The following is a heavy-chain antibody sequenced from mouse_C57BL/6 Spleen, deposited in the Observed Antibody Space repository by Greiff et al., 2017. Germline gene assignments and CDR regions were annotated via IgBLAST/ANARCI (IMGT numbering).Heavy chain of an antibody. V-gene: IGHV1-20*01. Sequence: EVQLQQSGPELVKPGDSVKISCKASGYSFTGYFMNWVMQSHGKSLEWIGRINPYNGDTFYNQKFKGKATLTVDKSSSTAHMELRSLTSEDSAVYYCARSGYGSSYGYFDVWGTGTTVTVSS. CDR1: GYSFTGYF. J-gene: IGHJ1*03. CDR3: ARSGYGSSYGYFDV. CDR2: INPYNGDT. D-gene: IGHD1-1*01.